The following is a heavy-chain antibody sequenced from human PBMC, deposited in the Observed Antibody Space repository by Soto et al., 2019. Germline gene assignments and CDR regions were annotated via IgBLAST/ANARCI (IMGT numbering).Heavy chain of an antibody. V-gene: IGHV1-69*13. Sequence: GASVKVSCKASGGTFSSYAISWVRQAPGQGLEWMGGIIPIFGTANYAQKFQGRVTITADESTSTAYMELSSLRSEDTAVYYCARGYSGVVAATPRATPICWGQGTLVTVSS. D-gene: IGHD2-15*01. CDR2: IIPIFGTA. CDR3: ARGYSGVVAATPRATPIC. J-gene: IGHJ4*02. CDR1: GGTFSSYA.